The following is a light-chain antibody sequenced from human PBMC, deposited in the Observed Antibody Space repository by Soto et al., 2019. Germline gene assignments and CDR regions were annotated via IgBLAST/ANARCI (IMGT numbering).Light chain of an antibody. Sequence: TQSPATLSVSPGERATLSCRASQSVSSNLAWYQQKPGQAPRLLIYGASTRATGIPARFSGSGSGTEFTLTISSLQSEDFAVYYCQQYNNWPPTWTFGQGTK. V-gene: IGKV3-15*01. J-gene: IGKJ1*01. CDR2: GAS. CDR3: QQYNNWPPTWT. CDR1: QSVSSN.